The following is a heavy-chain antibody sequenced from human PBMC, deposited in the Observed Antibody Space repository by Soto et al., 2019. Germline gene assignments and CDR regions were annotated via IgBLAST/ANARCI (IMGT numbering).Heavy chain of an antibody. CDR1: GGSFSGYY. J-gene: IGHJ4*02. D-gene: IGHD6-19*01. V-gene: IGHV4-34*01. CDR2: INHSGST. Sequence: SETLSLTCAVYGGSFSGYYWSWIRQPPGKGLEWIGEINHSGSTNYNPSLKSRVTISVDTSKNQFSLKLSSVTAADTAVYYCAGTGYSSGWYLSRALDYWGQGTLVTVSS. CDR3: AGTGYSSGWYLSRALDY.